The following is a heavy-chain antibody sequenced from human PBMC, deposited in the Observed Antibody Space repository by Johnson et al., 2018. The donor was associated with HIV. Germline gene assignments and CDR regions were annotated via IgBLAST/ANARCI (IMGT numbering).Heavy chain of an antibody. CDR1: GFTVSSNY. V-gene: IGHV3-53*01. CDR3: ARDVRMDKAFDI. J-gene: IGHJ3*02. D-gene: IGHD2-15*01. Sequence: VQLVESGGGLIQPGGSLRLSCAASGFTVSSNYMSWVRQAPGKGLEWVAVIYSGGSTYYADSVKGRFTISSDNSKNTLYLQMNSLRAEDTAVYYCARDVRMDKAFDIWGQGTMVTVSS. CDR2: IYSGGST.